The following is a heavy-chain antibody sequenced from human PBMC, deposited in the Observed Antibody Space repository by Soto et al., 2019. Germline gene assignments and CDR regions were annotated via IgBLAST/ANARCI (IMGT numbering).Heavy chain of an antibody. Sequence: QVQLVQSGAEVKKPGASVKVSCKASGYTFTSYDINWVRQATGQGLEWMGWMNPNSGNTAYAQKFQGRVTMTRNTSISTAYMELSSLRSEDTAVDYCATRRSGYDWAYWNWGQGTLVTVSS. CDR3: ATRRSGYDWAYWN. D-gene: IGHD5-12*01. J-gene: IGHJ4*02. CDR2: MNPNSGNT. CDR1: GYTFTSYD. V-gene: IGHV1-8*01.